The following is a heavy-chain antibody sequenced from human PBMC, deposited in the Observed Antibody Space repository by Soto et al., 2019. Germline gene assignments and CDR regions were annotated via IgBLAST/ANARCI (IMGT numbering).Heavy chain of an antibody. Sequence: QVQLVQSGAEVKKPGASVKVSCKASGYTFTGHYMYWVRQAPGQGLEWMGWINPDNGGTSYAQKFQGRVTMTTDTSINTAYMELSRLRSGDTAVYYCAREVGKVGYSSSSCDYWGQGSLVTVST. V-gene: IGHV1-2*02. D-gene: IGHD6-6*01. CDR1: GYTFTGHY. CDR3: AREVGKVGYSSSSCDY. J-gene: IGHJ4*02. CDR2: INPDNGGT.